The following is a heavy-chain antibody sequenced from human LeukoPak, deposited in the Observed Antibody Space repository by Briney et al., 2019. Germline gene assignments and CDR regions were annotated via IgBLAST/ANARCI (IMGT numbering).Heavy chain of an antibody. CDR2: MYYSGST. V-gene: IGHV4-31*03. CDR3: ARRIAAAGTRWFDP. Sequence: PSETLSLTCTVSGGSISSGGYYWSWIRQHPGGGLRWIGYMYYSGSTYYNPSLKSRVTISVDTSKNQFSLKLSSVTAADTAVYYCARRIAAAGTRWFDPWGQGTLVTVSS. J-gene: IGHJ5*02. CDR1: GGSISSGGYY. D-gene: IGHD6-13*01.